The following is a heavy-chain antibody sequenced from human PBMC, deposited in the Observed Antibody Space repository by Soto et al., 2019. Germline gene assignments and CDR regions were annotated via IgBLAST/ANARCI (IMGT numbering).Heavy chain of an antibody. CDR2: IVVGSGNT. D-gene: IGHD2-15*01. V-gene: IGHV1-58*02. CDR1: GFTFTSSA. J-gene: IGHJ4*02. CDR3: AEKSRYCSGGSCG. Sequence: SVKVSCKASGFTFTSSAMQWVRQARGQRLEWIGWIVVGSGNTNYAQKFQERVTITRDMSTSTAYMELSSLRSEDTAVYYCAEKSRYCSGGSCGWGQGTLVTVSS.